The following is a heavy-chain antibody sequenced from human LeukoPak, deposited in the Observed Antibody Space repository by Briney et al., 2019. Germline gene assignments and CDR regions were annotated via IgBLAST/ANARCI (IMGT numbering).Heavy chain of an antibody. CDR2: ISYDGTNK. V-gene: IGHV3-30*03. D-gene: IGHD3-22*01. CDR1: GFPFSDYG. CDR3: ARSNYYDSRSWGFDI. J-gene: IGHJ3*02. Sequence: GRSLRLSCAASGFPFSDYGMYWVRQAPGKGLEWVTIISYDGTNKYYADSVKGRFTISRDNSKNTLFLQMNSLRAEDTAVYYCARSNYYDSRSWGFDIWGQGTMVTVSS.